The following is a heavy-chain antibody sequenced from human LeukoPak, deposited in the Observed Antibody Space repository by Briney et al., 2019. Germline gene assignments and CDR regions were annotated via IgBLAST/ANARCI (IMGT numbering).Heavy chain of an antibody. J-gene: IGHJ4*02. V-gene: IGHV6-1*01. CDR3: ARGRPRLTYYHGSGSYLDY. CDR1: GDSVSSNSAA. CDR2: TYYRSKWYN. Sequence: SGPGLVKPSQTLSLTCAISGDSVSSNSAAWNWIRQSPSRGLEWLGRTYYRSKWYNDYAVSVKSRITINPDTSKNQFSLQLNSVTPEDTAVYYCARGRPRLTYYHGSGSYLDYWGQGTLVTVSS. D-gene: IGHD3-10*01.